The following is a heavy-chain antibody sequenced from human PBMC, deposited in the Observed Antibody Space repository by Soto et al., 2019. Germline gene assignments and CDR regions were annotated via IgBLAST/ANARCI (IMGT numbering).Heavy chain of an antibody. CDR3: ARASGYSSGWQYYFDY. D-gene: IGHD6-19*01. J-gene: IGHJ4*02. V-gene: IGHV5-10-1*01. CDR1: GYSFTSYW. Sequence: GESLKISCKGSGYSFTSYWISWVRQMPGEGLEWMGRIDPSDSYTNYSPSFQGHVTISADKSISTAYLQWSSLKASDTAMYYCARASGYSSGWQYYFDYWGQGTLVTVSS. CDR2: IDPSDSYT.